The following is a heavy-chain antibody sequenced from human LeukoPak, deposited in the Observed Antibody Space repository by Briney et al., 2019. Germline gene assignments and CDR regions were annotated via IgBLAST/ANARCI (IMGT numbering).Heavy chain of an antibody. J-gene: IGHJ3*02. CDR2: ISSNGGST. V-gene: IGHV3-64*01. CDR1: GFTFSSYA. CDR3: AREPYYYDSSVPTRGAFDI. D-gene: IGHD3-22*01. Sequence: PGGSLRLSCAASGFTFSSYAMSWVRQAPGKGLEYVSAISSNGGSTYYANSVKGRFTISRDNSKNTLYLQMGSLRAEDMAVYYCAREPYYYDSSVPTRGAFDIWGQGTMVTVSS.